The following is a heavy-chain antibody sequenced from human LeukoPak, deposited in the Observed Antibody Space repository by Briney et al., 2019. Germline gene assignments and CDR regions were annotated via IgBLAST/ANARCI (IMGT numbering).Heavy chain of an antibody. Sequence: GASVKVSCKASGYTFTSYYMHWVRQAPGQGLEWMGIINPSGGSTSYAQKFQGRVTMTRDMSTSTVYMELSSLRSEDTAVYYCRANYYDSSGLDYWGQGTLVTVSS. D-gene: IGHD3-22*01. J-gene: IGHJ4*02. V-gene: IGHV1-46*01. CDR2: INPSGGST. CDR3: RANYYDSSGLDY. CDR1: GYTFTSYY.